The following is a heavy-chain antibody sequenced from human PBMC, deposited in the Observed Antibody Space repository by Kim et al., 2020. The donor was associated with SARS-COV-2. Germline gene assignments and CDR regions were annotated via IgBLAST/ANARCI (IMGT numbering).Heavy chain of an antibody. CDR3: ARDRGYNWNPSFFDY. D-gene: IGHD1-20*01. V-gene: IGHV1-3*01. J-gene: IGHJ4*02. Sequence: QKFQGRVTITRDTSASTAYMELSSLRSEDTAVYYCARDRGYNWNPSFFDYWGQGTLVTVSS.